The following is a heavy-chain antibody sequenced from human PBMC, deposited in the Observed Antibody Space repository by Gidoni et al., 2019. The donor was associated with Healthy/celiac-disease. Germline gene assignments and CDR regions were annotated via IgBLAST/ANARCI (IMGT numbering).Heavy chain of an antibody. D-gene: IGHD3-10*01. CDR1: GGSFSGYY. CDR3: ARGLIGSGSRHWFDP. CDR2: INHSGST. J-gene: IGHJ5*02. Sequence: QVQLQQWGAGLLKPSETLSLTFAVYGGSFSGYYWSWIRQPPGKGLEWIGEINHSGSTNYNPSLKSRVTITVDTSKNQFSLKLSSVTAADTAVYYCARGLIGSGSRHWFDPWGQGTLVTVSS. V-gene: IGHV4-34*01.